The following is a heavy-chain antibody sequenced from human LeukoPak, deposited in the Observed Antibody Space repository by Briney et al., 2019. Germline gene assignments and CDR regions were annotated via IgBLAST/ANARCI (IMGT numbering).Heavy chain of an antibody. CDR3: ARGRPHGNDY. J-gene: IGHJ4*02. V-gene: IGHV3-74*01. D-gene: IGHD4-23*01. CDR2: IACDGSST. CDR1: GFTFSSYW. Sequence: GGSLRLSCAASGFTFSSYWMNWVRQAPGKGLVWVSRIACDGSSTTYADSVKGRFSISRDNAKNTLYLQMNSLRVEDTAVYYCARGRPHGNDYWGQGTLVTVSS.